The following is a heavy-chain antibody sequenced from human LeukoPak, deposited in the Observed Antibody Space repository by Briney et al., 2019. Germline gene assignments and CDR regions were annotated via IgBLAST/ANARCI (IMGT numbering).Heavy chain of an antibody. V-gene: IGHV3-7*01. CDR1: GFTFSSYW. CDR2: IKQDGSEK. J-gene: IGHJ3*02. CDR3: ARLRVLWLGESDAFDI. Sequence: PGGSLRLSCAASGFTFSSYWMSWVRQAPVKGLEWVANIKQDGSEKYYVDSVKGRFTISRDNAKNSLYLQMNSLRAEDTAVYYCARLRVLWLGESDAFDIWGQGTMVTVSS. D-gene: IGHD3-10*01.